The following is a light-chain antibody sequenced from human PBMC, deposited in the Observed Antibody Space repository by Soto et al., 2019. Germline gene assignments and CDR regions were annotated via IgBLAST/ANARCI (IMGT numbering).Light chain of an antibody. J-gene: IGLJ1*01. CDR1: SSNIGAGYD. Sequence: QSVLTQPPSVSGAPGQRVAISCTGSSSNIGAGYDLHWYQHLPGTAPKLLIYNDNNRPSGVPDRFSGYRSGTSASLAITGLQAEDEADYYCQAFDSTLSAYVFGTGTKV. CDR2: NDN. CDR3: QAFDSTLSAYV. V-gene: IGLV1-40*01.